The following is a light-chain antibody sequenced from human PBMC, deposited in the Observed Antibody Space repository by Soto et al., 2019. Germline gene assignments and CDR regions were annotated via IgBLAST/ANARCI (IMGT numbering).Light chain of an antibody. CDR2: GTS. J-gene: IGLJ1*01. Sequence: QTVVTQPPSVSGAPGQRVTIACTGNNSNIGTGFDVHWYRHFPGAAPKLLLSGTSHRPSGVPDRFSGSKSGTSASLAITGLQADDEADYYCCSYAGSYTYVFGSGTKLTVL. V-gene: IGLV1-40*01. CDR3: CSYAGSYTYV. CDR1: NSNIGTGFD.